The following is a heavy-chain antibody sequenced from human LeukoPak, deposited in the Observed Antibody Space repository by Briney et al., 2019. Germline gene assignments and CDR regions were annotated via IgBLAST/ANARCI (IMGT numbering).Heavy chain of an antibody. Sequence: PSETLSLTCAVYGGSFSGYYWSWIRQPPGKGLEWIGGINHSGSTNYNPSLKSRVTISVDTSKNQFSLKLSSVTAADTAVYYCAVNGYSSGWFTKNYFHYWGQGTLVTVSS. CDR3: AVNGYSSGWFTKNYFHY. J-gene: IGHJ4*02. V-gene: IGHV4-34*01. CDR2: INHSGST. CDR1: GGSFSGYY. D-gene: IGHD6-19*01.